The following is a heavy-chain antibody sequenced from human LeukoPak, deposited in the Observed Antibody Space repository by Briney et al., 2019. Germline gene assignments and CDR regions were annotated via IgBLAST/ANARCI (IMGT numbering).Heavy chain of an antibody. CDR2: ISGTSSLI. CDR3: AKEGFDS. V-gene: IGHV3-48*01. CDR1: GFTFSTYS. J-gene: IGHJ4*02. Sequence: GGSLRLSCAASGFTFSTYSMNWVRQAPGKGLEWVSYISGTSSLIYYADSVKGRFTISRDNAKNTLYLQMNSLRAEDTAVYYCAKEGFDSWGQGTLVTVSS.